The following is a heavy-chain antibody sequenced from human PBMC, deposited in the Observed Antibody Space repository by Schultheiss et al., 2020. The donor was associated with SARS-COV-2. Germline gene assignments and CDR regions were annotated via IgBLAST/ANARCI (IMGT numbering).Heavy chain of an antibody. J-gene: IGHJ3*02. V-gene: IGHV3-30*01. D-gene: IGHD7-27*01. CDR3: ARDLGNWGNDAFDI. CDR2: ISYDGSNK. CDR1: GFTFSSYA. Sequence: GESLKISCAASGFTFSSYAMHWVRQAPGKGLEWVAVISYDGSNKYYADSVKGRFTISRDNSKNTLYLQMNSLRAEDTAVYYCARDLGNWGNDAFDIWGQGTMVTVSS.